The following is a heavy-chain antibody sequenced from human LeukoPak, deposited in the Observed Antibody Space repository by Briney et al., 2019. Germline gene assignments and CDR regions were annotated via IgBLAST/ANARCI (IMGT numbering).Heavy chain of an antibody. CDR1: GDSISNYY. V-gene: IGHV4-59*01. CDR3: AREVGPLAVHNWLDP. CDR2: ISYSGTT. J-gene: IGHJ5*02. D-gene: IGHD6-19*01. Sequence: PSETLSLTCSVSGDSISNYYWSCIRQPPGKGLEWIGYISYSGTTNYNPSLKSRVTISVDTSKNQFSLKLSSVTAADTAVYYCAREVGPLAVHNWLDPWGQGTLVTVFS.